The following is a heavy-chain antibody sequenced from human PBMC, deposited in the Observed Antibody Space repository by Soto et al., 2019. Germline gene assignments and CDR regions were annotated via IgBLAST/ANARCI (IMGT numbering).Heavy chain of an antibody. J-gene: IGHJ6*03. V-gene: IGHV4-39*01. CDR2: IYYSGST. CDR1: GGSISSSSYY. Sequence: SETLSLTCTVSGGSISSSSYYWGWIRQPPGKGLEWIGSIYYSGSTYYNPSLKSRVTISVDTSKNQFSLKLSSVTAADTAVYYCARLVVVVANYYYYYMDVWGKGTTVTVSS. CDR3: ARLVVVVANYYYYYMDV. D-gene: IGHD2-15*01.